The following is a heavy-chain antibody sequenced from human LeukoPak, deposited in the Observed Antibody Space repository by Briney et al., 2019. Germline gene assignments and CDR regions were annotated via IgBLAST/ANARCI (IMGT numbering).Heavy chain of an antibody. CDR2: INHSGRT. D-gene: IGHD2-2*01. Sequence: SETLSLTCAVYGRSFSDYFWGRIRQPPGKGLEWIGEINHSGRTYYNPSLKSRVTISVDTSKNQFSLNLSSVTAADTAVYYCARDVVVVPAAIHYGMDVWGQGTTVTVSS. J-gene: IGHJ6*02. CDR3: ARDVVVVPAAIHYGMDV. CDR1: GRSFSDYF. V-gene: IGHV4-34*01.